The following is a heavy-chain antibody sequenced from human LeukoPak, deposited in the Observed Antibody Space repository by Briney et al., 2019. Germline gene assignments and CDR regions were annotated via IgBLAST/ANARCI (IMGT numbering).Heavy chain of an antibody. J-gene: IGHJ5*02. CDR3: AGGAVVVPNWFDP. CDR2: IYTTGRT. Sequence: PSETLSLTCTVSGGSISSSSYYWSWVRQPAGKGLEWIGRIYTTGRTNYNPSLKSRVTISVDTSKNQFSLKLSSVTAADTAVYYCAGGAVVVPNWFDPWGQGTLVTVSS. CDR1: GGSISSSSYY. D-gene: IGHD2-2*01. V-gene: IGHV4-61*02.